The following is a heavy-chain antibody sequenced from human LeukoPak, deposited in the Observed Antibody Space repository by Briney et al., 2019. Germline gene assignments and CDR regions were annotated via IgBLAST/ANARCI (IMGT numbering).Heavy chain of an antibody. V-gene: IGHV4-59*01. Sequence: SETLXXTCAVYGGSLSDYYWSWIRQPPGKGPEWIGYIYYSGSTNYNPSLKSRVTISVDTSKNQFSLKLSSVTAADTAVYYCARVSRWAVLDWGQGTLVTVSS. D-gene: IGHD4-23*01. CDR2: IYYSGST. J-gene: IGHJ4*02. CDR1: GGSLSDYY. CDR3: ARVSRWAVLD.